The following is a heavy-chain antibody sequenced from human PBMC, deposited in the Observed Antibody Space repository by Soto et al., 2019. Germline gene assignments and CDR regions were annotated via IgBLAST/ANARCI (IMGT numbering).Heavy chain of an antibody. J-gene: IGHJ6*02. CDR3: ARTSSGFGEAYGMDV. CDR1: GGSISSYY. CDR2: IYYSGST. Sequence: SETLSLTCTVSGGSISSYYWSWIRQPPGKGLEWIGYIYYSGSTNYNPSLKSRVTILVDTSKNQFSLKLSSVTAADTAVYYCARTSSGFGEAYGMDVWGQGTTVTVSS. V-gene: IGHV4-59*01. D-gene: IGHD3-10*01.